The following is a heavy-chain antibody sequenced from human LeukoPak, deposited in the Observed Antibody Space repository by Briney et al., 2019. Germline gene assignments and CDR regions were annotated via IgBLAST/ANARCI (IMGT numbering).Heavy chain of an antibody. CDR1: GDSISSSSYY. CDR2: IYYSGST. J-gene: IGHJ5*02. CDR3: ARGVVLLWFGELGGSGYWFDP. V-gene: IGHV4-30-4*01. D-gene: IGHD3-10*01. Sequence: SETLSLTCTVSGDSISSSSYYWSWIRQPPGKGLEWIGYIYYSGSTYYNPSLKSRVTISVDTSKNQFSLKLSSVTAADTAVYYCARGVVLLWFGELGGSGYWFDPWGQGTLVTVSS.